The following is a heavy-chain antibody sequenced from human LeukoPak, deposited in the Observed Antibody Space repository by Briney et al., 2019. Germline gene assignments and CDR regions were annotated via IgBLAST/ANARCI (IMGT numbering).Heavy chain of an antibody. CDR2: TQYSRST. CDR1: GGSISSYY. D-gene: IGHD5-12*01. CDR3: ARGVSGYDWFLHY. J-gene: IGHJ4*02. V-gene: IGHV4-59*01. Sequence: PSETLSLTCTVSGGSISSYYWSWIRQPPGKGLEWIGSTQYSRSTNYNSSLESRVTISFDTSKNQFSLKVSSVTAADTAVYYCARGVSGYDWFLHYWGQGTLVTVSS.